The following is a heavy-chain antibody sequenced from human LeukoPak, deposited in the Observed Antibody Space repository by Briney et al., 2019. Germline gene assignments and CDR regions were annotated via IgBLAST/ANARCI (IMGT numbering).Heavy chain of an antibody. D-gene: IGHD2-15*01. CDR3: ARRHCSGGSCYPHYLDY. CDR2: IYYSGST. V-gene: IGHV4-59*08. Sequence: SETLSLTCTVSGGSISSYYWSWIRQPPGKGLEWIGYIYYSGSTNYNPSLKSRVTISIDTSKNQFSLKLSSVTAADTAVYYCARRHCSGGSCYPHYLDYWGQGILVTVSS. J-gene: IGHJ4*02. CDR1: GGSISSYY.